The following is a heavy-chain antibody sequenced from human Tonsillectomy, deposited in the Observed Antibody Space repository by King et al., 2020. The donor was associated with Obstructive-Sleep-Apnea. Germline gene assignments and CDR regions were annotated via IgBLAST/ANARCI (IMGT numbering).Heavy chain of an antibody. Sequence: LVQSGGEVRRPGPSVKVSCKASGYTISSYGITWVRQAPGQGLEWMGWISAYNEKTVYAQRLQGRVTLTTDTSTSTAYMELRTLTSDDTAVDYCTRVNPIEAAGTPYFAHRGQGTLVSVSS. J-gene: IGHJ4*02. D-gene: IGHD6-13*01. CDR2: ISAYNEKT. CDR1: GYTISSYG. CDR3: TRVNPIEAAGTPYFAH. V-gene: IGHV1-18*01.